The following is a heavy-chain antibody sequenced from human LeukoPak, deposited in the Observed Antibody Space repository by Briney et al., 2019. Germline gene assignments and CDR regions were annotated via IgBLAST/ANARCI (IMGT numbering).Heavy chain of an antibody. CDR2: IKQDGSEK. V-gene: IGHV3-7*01. D-gene: IGHD2-15*01. J-gene: IGHJ3*02. CDR3: ARDAYGGYPNQFDI. Sequence: GGSLRLSCAASGFTFSSYWMSWVRQAPGKGLEWVANIKQDGSEKYYVDSAKGRFTISRDNAKNSLYLQMNSLRAEDTAVYYCARDAYGGYPNQFDIWGQGTMVTVSS. CDR1: GFTFSSYW.